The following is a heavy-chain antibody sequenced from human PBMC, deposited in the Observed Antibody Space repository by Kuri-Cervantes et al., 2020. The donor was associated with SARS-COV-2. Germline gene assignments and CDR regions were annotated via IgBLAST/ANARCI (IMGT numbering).Heavy chain of an antibody. CDR1: GFTFTSDA. D-gene: IGHD3-3*01. V-gene: IGHV4-30-2*01. Sequence: LRLSCATSGFTFTSDAMHWIRQPPGKGLEWIGSIYQAGSTFYNPSLKSRVSISLDRSKNQYSLNLSSLTAADTAVYYCVAAILGVDTGYFQHWGQGTLVTVSS. J-gene: IGHJ1*01. CDR2: IYQAGST. CDR3: VAAILGVDTGYFQH.